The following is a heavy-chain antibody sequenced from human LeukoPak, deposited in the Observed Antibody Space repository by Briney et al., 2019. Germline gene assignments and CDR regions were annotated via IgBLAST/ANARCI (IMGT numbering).Heavy chain of an antibody. Sequence: GGSLRLSCAASGFTFSSFIMNWVRQAPGKGLEWVSYIGDNSAIYYADSVKGRFTISRDNAKNSLSLQMNSLRDEDTAVYYCAREGYYGAFDIWGQGTMVTVSS. CDR2: IGDNSAI. V-gene: IGHV3-48*02. D-gene: IGHD3-10*01. CDR1: GFTFSSFI. J-gene: IGHJ3*02. CDR3: AREGYYGAFDI.